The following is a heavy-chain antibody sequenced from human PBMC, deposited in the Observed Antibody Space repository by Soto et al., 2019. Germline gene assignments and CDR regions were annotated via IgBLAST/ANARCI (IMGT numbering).Heavy chain of an antibody. CDR3: AKDPANVEIHGAFDY. CDR2: ISYDGYNK. D-gene: IGHD4-17*01. CDR1: GFTFSNDG. V-gene: IGHV3-30*18. J-gene: IGHJ4*02. Sequence: QVQLVDSGGGVVQPGRSLRLSCAASGFTFSNDGMHWVRQAPGKGLEWVALISYDGYNKYYADSVKGRFTISRDSSKSTLYLQMDSLKAEDTAVYYCAKDPANVEIHGAFDYWGQGTLVTVSS.